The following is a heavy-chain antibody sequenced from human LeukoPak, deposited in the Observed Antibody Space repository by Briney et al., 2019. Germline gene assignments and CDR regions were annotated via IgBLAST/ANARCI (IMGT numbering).Heavy chain of an antibody. Sequence: GGSLRLSCAASGFTFSSYSMNWVRQAPGKGLEWVSSISSSSSYIYYADSVKGRFTISRDNAKNSLYLQMNSLRAEDTAVYYCARDPADEVGGRYYFDYWGQGTLVTVSS. CDR1: GFTFSSYS. D-gene: IGHD1-26*01. CDR2: ISSSSSYI. CDR3: ARDPADEVGGRYYFDY. J-gene: IGHJ4*02. V-gene: IGHV3-21*01.